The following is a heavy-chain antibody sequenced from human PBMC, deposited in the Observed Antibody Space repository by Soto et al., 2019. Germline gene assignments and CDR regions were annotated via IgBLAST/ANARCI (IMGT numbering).Heavy chain of an antibody. D-gene: IGHD3-22*01. CDR3: ARHWKGYYDSSGYHYYGTDV. CDR2: IYPGDSDT. J-gene: IGHJ6*02. Sequence: PGECLKISCKGAGYSFTSYWIGWVRQMPGKGLEWMGIIYPGDSDTRYSPSFQGQVTISADKSISTAYLQWSSLKASDTAMYYCARHWKGYYDSSGYHYYGTDVPGPGPTVTLSS. V-gene: IGHV5-51*01. CDR1: GYSFTSYW.